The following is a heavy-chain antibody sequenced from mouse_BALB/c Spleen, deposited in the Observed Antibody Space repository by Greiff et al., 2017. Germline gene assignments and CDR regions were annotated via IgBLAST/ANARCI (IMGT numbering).Heavy chain of an antibody. J-gene: IGHJ1*01. CDR1: GYSFTGYY. Sequence: LVRPGASVKLSCKASGYSFTGYYMHWVKQSHGKSLEWIGYISCYNGATSYNQKFKGKATFTVDTSSSTAYMQFNSLTSEDSAVYYCARSLGYGSYWYFDVWGAGTTVTVSS. V-gene: IGHV1S34*01. D-gene: IGHD2-10*02. CDR2: ISCYNGAT. CDR3: ARSLGYGSYWYFDV.